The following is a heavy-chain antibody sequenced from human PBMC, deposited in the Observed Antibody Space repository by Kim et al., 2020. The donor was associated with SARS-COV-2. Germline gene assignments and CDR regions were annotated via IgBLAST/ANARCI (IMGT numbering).Heavy chain of an antibody. Sequence: GGSLRLSCAASGFIFGDYAMHWVRQGPGKGLEWVSGINWNSGSVGYADSVKGRFIISRDNAKNSLYLQVNSLRAEDTALYYCAKDLVGDYYGSGSSYYHHGMDVWGQGTTVIVSS. CDR1: GFIFGDYA. CDR2: INWNSGSV. CDR3: AKDLVGDYYGSGSSYYHHGMDV. V-gene: IGHV3-9*01. D-gene: IGHD3-10*01. J-gene: IGHJ6*02.